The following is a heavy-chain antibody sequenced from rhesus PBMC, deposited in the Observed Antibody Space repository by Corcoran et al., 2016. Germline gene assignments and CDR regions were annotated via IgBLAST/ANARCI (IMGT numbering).Heavy chain of an antibody. Sequence: QVQLQESGPGLVKPSETLSLTCAVSGYSISSNYWNWIRPPPGKGLEWIGRIYGSGGSNYLNPSLKSRVTLSVDTSKNQFSLKLSSVTAADTAVYYCASGRYFDYWGQGVLVTVSS. J-gene: IGHJ4*01. CDR1: GYSISSNY. CDR3: ASGRYFDY. CDR2: IYGSGGSN. V-gene: IGHV4S14*01.